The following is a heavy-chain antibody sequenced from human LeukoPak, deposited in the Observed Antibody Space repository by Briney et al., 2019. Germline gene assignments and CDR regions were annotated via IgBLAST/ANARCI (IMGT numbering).Heavy chain of an antibody. V-gene: IGHV4-59*01. CDR1: GGSISSYY. Sequence: PSETLSLTCTVSGGSISSYYWSWIRQPPGKGLEWIGYIYYSGSTNYNPSLKSRVTISVDTSNNQFSLRLSPVTAADTAVYYRASSYYYGSGSYWSYWGQGVLVTVSS. J-gene: IGHJ4*02. CDR3: ASSYYYGSGSYWSY. CDR2: IYYSGST. D-gene: IGHD3-10*01.